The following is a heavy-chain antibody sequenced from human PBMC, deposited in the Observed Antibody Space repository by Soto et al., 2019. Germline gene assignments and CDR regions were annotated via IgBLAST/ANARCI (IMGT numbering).Heavy chain of an antibody. Sequence: SVKVSCKASGGTFSSYAISWVRQAPGQGLEWMGGIIPIFGTANYAQKFQGRVTITADGFTSTAYMELSSLRSEDTAVYYCARESSYGYYYYYYGMDVWGQGTTVTVSS. CDR2: IIPIFGTA. V-gene: IGHV1-69*13. CDR3: ARESSYGYYYYYYGMDV. D-gene: IGHD5-18*01. CDR1: GGTFSSYA. J-gene: IGHJ6*02.